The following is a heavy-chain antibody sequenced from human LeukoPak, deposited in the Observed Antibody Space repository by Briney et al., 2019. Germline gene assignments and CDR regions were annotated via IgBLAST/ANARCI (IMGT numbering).Heavy chain of an antibody. Sequence: SETLSLTCAVYGGSFSGYYWSWIRQPPGKGLEWIGEINHSGSTNYNPSLKSRVTISVDTSKNQFSLKLSSVTAADTAVYYCATGDHYVAFGYWGQGTLVIVSS. D-gene: IGHD3-10*01. CDR3: ATGDHYVAFGY. CDR1: GGSFSGYY. J-gene: IGHJ4*02. V-gene: IGHV4-34*01. CDR2: INHSGST.